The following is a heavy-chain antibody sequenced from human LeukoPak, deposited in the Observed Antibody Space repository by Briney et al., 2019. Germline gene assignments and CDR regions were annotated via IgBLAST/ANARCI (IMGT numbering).Heavy chain of an antibody. J-gene: IGHJ3*02. Sequence: PGGSLRLSCAASGFTFSSYSMNWVRQAPGKGLEWVSSISSSSNFIYYADSVKGRFTISRDNAKNSLYLQVNSLRAEDTAVYYCARAISDYDASDIWGQGTMVTVSS. CDR1: GFTFSSYS. CDR2: ISSSSNFI. D-gene: IGHD4-17*01. CDR3: ARAISDYDASDI. V-gene: IGHV3-21*01.